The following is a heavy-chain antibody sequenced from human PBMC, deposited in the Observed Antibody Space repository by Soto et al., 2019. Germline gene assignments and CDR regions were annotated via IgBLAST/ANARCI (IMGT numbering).Heavy chain of an antibody. D-gene: IGHD1-1*01. CDR3: ARENEARLNYYYGMDV. Sequence: QVQLVQSGAEVKKPGASVKVSCKASGYTFTSYYMHWVRQAPGQGLEWMGIINPSGGSTSYAQKCQGRVTMTRDTSTSTVYMELSSLRSEDTAVYYCARENEARLNYYYGMDVWGQGTTVTVSS. CDR2: INPSGGST. J-gene: IGHJ6*02. CDR1: GYTFTSYY. V-gene: IGHV1-46*01.